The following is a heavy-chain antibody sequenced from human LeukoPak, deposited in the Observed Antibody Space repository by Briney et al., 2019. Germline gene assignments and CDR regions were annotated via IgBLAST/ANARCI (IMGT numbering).Heavy chain of an antibody. J-gene: IGHJ6*03. CDR2: IYYSGST. D-gene: IGHD3-9*01. CDR3: AREATYDILTGYFHYMDV. Sequence: SETLSLTCTVSGGSISSHYWSWIRQPPGKGLEWIGYIYYSGSTNYNPSLKSRVTISVDTSKNQFSLKLSSVTAADTAAYYCAREATYDILTGYFHYMDVWGKGTTVTVSS. CDR1: GGSISSHY. V-gene: IGHV4-59*11.